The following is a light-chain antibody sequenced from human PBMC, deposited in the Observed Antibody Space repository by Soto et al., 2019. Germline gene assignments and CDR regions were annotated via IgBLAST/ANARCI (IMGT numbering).Light chain of an antibody. CDR3: HQYNNWPPWT. Sequence: EIVMTQSPATLSVSPGERATLSCRASQSVSRNLAWYQQKPGQPPRLLIYGASTRATGIPARFSGSGSGTEFTLTISSLQSEDFAVYYCHQYNNWPPWTFGQGTKVDI. V-gene: IGKV3-15*01. CDR2: GAS. J-gene: IGKJ1*01. CDR1: QSVSRN.